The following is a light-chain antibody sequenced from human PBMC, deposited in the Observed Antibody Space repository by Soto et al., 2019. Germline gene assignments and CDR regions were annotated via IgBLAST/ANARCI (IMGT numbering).Light chain of an antibody. Sequence: VLTQSPGTLYLSPGEIATLSCRASQTVRNNYLAWYQQKPGQAPRLLIYDASSRATGIPDRFSGGGSGTDFTLTISRLEPEDFAVYYCQQDGSSPRTFGQGTKVDIK. CDR1: QTVRNNY. CDR3: QQDGSSPRT. CDR2: DAS. V-gene: IGKV3-20*01. J-gene: IGKJ1*01.